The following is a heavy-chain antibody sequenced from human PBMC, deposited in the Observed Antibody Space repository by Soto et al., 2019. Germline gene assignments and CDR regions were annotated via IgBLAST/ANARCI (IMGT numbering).Heavy chain of an antibody. Sequence: GGSLRLSCAASGFTFSSYWMSWVRQAPGKGLEWVANIKQDGSEKYYVDSVKGRFTISRDNAKNSLYLQMNSLRAEDTAVYYCARAPSVWAYYYGMDVWGQGTTVTVSS. D-gene: IGHD2-8*01. CDR3: ARAPSVWAYYYGMDV. J-gene: IGHJ6*02. CDR2: IKQDGSEK. V-gene: IGHV3-7*05. CDR1: GFTFSSYW.